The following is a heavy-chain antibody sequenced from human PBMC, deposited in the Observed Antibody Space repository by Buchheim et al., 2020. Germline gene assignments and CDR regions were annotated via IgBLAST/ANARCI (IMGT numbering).Heavy chain of an antibody. D-gene: IGHD3/OR15-3a*01. CDR2: IYHSGST. Sequence: QLQLQESGPGLVKPSQTLSLTCAVSGGSISSGDYSWSWIRQPPGKGLEWIGYIYHSGSTYYNPSLKSRVTISVDRFRNQFSLNLSSVTAADTAVYYCARAQTYYDFLTGYYTCYFDYWGQGTL. J-gene: IGHJ4*02. CDR3: ARAQTYYDFLTGYYTCYFDY. V-gene: IGHV4-30-2*01. CDR1: GGSISSGDYS.